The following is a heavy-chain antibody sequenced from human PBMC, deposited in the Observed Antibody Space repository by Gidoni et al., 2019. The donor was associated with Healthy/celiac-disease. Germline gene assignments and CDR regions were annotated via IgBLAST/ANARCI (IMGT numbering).Heavy chain of an antibody. CDR1: GGTFSSYT. Sequence: QVQLVQSGAEVKKPGSSVKVSCKASGGTFSSYTIRWVRQAPGQGLEWMGRIIPILGIANYAQKFQGRVTITADKSTSTAYMELSSLRSEDTAVYYCARLTGYCGGDCYSDYWGQGTLVTVSS. V-gene: IGHV1-69*02. D-gene: IGHD2-21*02. J-gene: IGHJ4*02. CDR2: IIPILGIA. CDR3: ARLTGYCGGDCYSDY.